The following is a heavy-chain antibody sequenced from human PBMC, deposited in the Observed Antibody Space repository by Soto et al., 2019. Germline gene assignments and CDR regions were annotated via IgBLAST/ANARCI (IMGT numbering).Heavy chain of an antibody. V-gene: IGHV6-1*01. CDR3: ARGHATPLMNWFDP. CDR2: TYYRSKWYN. J-gene: IGHJ5*02. CDR1: GDSVSSNSAA. Sequence: PSQTLSLTCAISGDSVSSNSAAWNWIRQSPSRGLEWLGRTYYRSKWYNDYAVSVKSRITINPDTSKKQFSLQLNSVTPEDTSVYYCARGHATPLMNWFDPWGQGTLVTVSS. D-gene: IGHD2-2*01.